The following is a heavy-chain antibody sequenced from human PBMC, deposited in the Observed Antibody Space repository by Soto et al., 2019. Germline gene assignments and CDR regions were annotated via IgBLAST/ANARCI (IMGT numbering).Heavy chain of an antibody. D-gene: IGHD6-6*01. CDR1: GYTFTSYG. J-gene: IGHJ3*02. CDR3: ATEYNLYSSSARYAFDI. Sequence: ASVKVSCKASGYTFTSYGISWVRQAPGQGLEWMGGFDPEDGETIYAQKFQGRVTMTEDTSTDTAYMELSSLRSEDTAVYYCATEYNLYSSSARYAFDIWGQGTMVTVSS. V-gene: IGHV1-24*01. CDR2: FDPEDGET.